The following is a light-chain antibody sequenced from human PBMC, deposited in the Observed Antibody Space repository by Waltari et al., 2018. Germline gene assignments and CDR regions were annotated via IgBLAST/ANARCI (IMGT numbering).Light chain of an antibody. CDR3: MQNIQLPT. CDR2: EVS. V-gene: IGKV2D-29*02. Sequence: EIVMTQAPLSLSVTPGQPASMSCKSSQSLLHSDGRTRLYWYLQKPGQSPQLLISEVSNRFSGVTERFSGSGSGTDFTLKSSRVEAEDVGVDCCMQNIQLPTFGQGTKVEIE. J-gene: IGKJ1*01. CDR1: QSLLHSDGRTR.